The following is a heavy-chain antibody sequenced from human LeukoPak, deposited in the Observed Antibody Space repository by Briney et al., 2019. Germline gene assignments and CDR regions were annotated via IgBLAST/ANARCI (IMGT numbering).Heavy chain of an antibody. CDR1: GGSFSGYY. CDR3: ASRGYSYGPIDY. V-gene: IGHV4-34*01. J-gene: IGHJ4*02. CDR2: INHSGST. Sequence: SETLSLTCAVYGGSFSGYYWSWIRQPPGKGLEWIGEINHSGSTNYNPSLKSRVTISVGTSKNQFSLKLSSVTAADTAVYYCASRGYSYGPIDYWGQGTLVTVSS. D-gene: IGHD5-18*01.